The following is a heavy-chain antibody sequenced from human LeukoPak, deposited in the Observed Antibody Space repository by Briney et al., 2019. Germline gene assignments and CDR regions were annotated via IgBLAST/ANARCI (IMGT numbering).Heavy chain of an antibody. CDR1: GFTFSSYW. CDR2: INSDGIST. D-gene: IGHD2-15*01. Sequence: GGSLRLSCAASGFTFSSYWMHWVRQAPGKGLVWVSHINSDGISTGYVDSVKGRFIISRDNAKNTLYLQMKSLRAEDTAVYYCARGYCSGGSCYKLNACDIWGQGTMVTVSS. CDR3: ARGYCSGGSCYKLNACDI. J-gene: IGHJ3*02. V-gene: IGHV3-74*01.